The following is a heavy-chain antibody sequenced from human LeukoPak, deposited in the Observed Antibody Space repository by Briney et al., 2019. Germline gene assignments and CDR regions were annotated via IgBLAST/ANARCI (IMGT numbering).Heavy chain of an antibody. D-gene: IGHD6-6*01. CDR3: ARAGTIAARGYYSYYYYMDV. CDR2: IYTSGST. J-gene: IGHJ6*03. Sequence: SETLSLTCTVSGGSISSYYWSWIRQPAGKGLEWIGRIYTSGSTNYNPSLKSRVTMSVDTSKNQFSLKLSSVTAADTAVYYCARAGTIAARGYYSYYYYMDVWGKGTTVTVSS. CDR1: GGSISSYY. V-gene: IGHV4-4*07.